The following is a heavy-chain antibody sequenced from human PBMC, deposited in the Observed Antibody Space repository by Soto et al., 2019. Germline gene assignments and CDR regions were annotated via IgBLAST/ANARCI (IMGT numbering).Heavy chain of an antibody. CDR2: IIPIFGTA. D-gene: IGHD6-13*01. J-gene: IGHJ1*01. CDR3: ARCSSSRWYLLAY. V-gene: IGHV1-69*13. CDR1: GGTFSGYA. Sequence: GASVKVSCKACGGTFSGYAISWGRQAPGQGLEWMGGIIPIFGTANYAQKFQGRVTITADESTSTAYMELSSLRSEDTAVYYFARCSSSRWYLLAYSAQGTLVPVSS.